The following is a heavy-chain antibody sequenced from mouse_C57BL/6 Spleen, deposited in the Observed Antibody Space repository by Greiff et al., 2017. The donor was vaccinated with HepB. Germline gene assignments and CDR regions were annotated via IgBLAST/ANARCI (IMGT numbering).Heavy chain of an antibody. Sequence: VNVVESGAELARPGASVKLSCKASGYTFTSYGISWVKQRTGQGLEWIGEIYPRSGNTYYNEKFKGKATLTADKSSSTAYMELRSLTSEDSAVYLCARGITTVVAPYFDYWGQGTTLTVSS. D-gene: IGHD1-1*01. CDR2: IYPRSGNT. CDR3: ARGITTVVAPYFDY. J-gene: IGHJ2*01. CDR1: GYTFTSYG. V-gene: IGHV1-81*01.